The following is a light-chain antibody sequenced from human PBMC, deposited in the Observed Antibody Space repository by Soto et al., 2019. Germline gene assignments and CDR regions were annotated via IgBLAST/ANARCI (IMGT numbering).Light chain of an antibody. J-gene: IGLJ1*01. CDR2: EGS. V-gene: IGLV2-14*02. CDR1: SIDAGSYNL. CDR3: NSYTTSSTLV. Sequence: QSVLTQPASVSGSPGQSITISCTGTSIDAGSYNLVSWYQQYPGKAPKLMIYEGSKRPLGVSNRFSGSKSGNTASLTISGLQAEDEADYYCNSYTTSSTLVFGTGTKVTVL.